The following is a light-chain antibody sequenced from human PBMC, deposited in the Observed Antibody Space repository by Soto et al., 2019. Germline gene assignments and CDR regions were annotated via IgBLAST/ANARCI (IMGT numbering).Light chain of an antibody. CDR1: QSVSSSY. CDR3: QQFGNSPKT. V-gene: IGKV3-20*01. Sequence: EIVLTQSPGTLSLSPGERATLSCRASQSVSSSYLAWYQQKPGQAPRLLIYGASSRATGIPDRFSGSGSGTDFPLPISRLEPEDFAVYYCQQFGNSPKTFGQGTRLEIK. CDR2: GAS. J-gene: IGKJ5*01.